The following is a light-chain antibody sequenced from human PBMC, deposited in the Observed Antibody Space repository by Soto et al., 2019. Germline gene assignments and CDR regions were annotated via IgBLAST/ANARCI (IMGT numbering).Light chain of an antibody. CDR1: ESIGRS. Sequence: EIVLTQSPVSLSLSPGERATLSCRASESIGRSLAWYQQRPGQAPSLLIYDASNRATGIPARFSGSGSGTDLTLIISRIEPEDFALYYCLQRRDCRMVGRGSRVDI. J-gene: IGKJ3*01. CDR2: DAS. CDR3: LQRRDCRM. V-gene: IGKV3-11*01.